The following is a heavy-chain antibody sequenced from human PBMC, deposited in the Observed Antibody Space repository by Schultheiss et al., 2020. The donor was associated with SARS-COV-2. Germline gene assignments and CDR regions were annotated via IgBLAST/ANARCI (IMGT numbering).Heavy chain of an antibody. V-gene: IGHV4-39*01. CDR3: ARAPRKWLRIGAFDP. CDR1: GGSISSSTYY. J-gene: IGHJ5*02. CDR2: INHSGST. D-gene: IGHD5-12*01. Sequence: SETLSLTCTVSGGSISSSTYYWSWIRQPPGKGLEWIGEINHSGSTNYNPSLKSRVTISVDTSKNQFSLKLSSVTAADTAVYYCARAPRKWLRIGAFDPWGQRTLVTVSS.